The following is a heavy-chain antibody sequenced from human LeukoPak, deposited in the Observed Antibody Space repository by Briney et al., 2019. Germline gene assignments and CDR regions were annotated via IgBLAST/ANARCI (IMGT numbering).Heavy chain of an antibody. CDR3: TGVSRSSWYDY. CDR2: IKSKTDGGTP. Sequence: PGGSLRLSCAASGFTFSNAWMSWVRQAPGKGLEWVGRIKSKTDGGTPDYAAPVKGRFTISRDDSKNTLYLQMNSLKTEDTAVYYCTGVSRSSWYDYWGQGTLVTVSS. V-gene: IGHV3-15*01. D-gene: IGHD6-13*01. CDR1: GFTFSNAW. J-gene: IGHJ4*02.